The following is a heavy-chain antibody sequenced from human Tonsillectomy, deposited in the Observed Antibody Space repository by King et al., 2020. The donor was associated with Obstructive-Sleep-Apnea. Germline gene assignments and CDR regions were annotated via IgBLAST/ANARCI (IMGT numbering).Heavy chain of an antibody. V-gene: IGHV3-30*03. J-gene: IGHJ4*02. CDR3: ARDVEVVVTATLYFAY. CDR2: ISYDGSDK. D-gene: IGHD2-21*02. CDR1: GFTFSSYG. Sequence: VQLVESGGGVVQPGRSLRLSCAASGFTFSSYGMHWVRQAPGKGLEWVAFISYDGSDKDYADSVKGRFTISRDNSKNTLYLQMNSLGPEDTAIYYYARDVEVVVTATLYFAYWGQGTLVTVSS.